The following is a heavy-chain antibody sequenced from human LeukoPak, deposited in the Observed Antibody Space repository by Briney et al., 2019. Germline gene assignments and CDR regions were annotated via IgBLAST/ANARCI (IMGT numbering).Heavy chain of an antibody. CDR3: ARTTYSSSWLEFDY. D-gene: IGHD6-13*01. CDR1: GFTFSGYW. Sequence: GGSLRLPCAASGFTFSGYWMHWVRQAPGKGLVWVSRINSDGSSTSYADSVKGRFTISRDNAKNTLYLEMNSLRAEDTAVYYCARTTYSSSWLEFDYWGQGTLVTVSS. V-gene: IGHV3-74*01. CDR2: INSDGSST. J-gene: IGHJ4*02.